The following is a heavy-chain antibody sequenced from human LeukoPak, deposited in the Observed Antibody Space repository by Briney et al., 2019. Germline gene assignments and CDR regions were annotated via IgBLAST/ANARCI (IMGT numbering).Heavy chain of an antibody. Sequence: PGGSLRLSCAASGLTFSGSDMHWVRQASGKGLEWVGRIRSKANSYAPAYAASVKGRFTISRDESKNTVYLQMNSLKTEDTAVYYCTPYTTVAAIRGGWFDPWGQGTLVTVSS. CDR3: TPYTTVAAIRGGWFDP. CDR1: GLTFSGSD. CDR2: IRSKANSYAP. V-gene: IGHV3-73*01. J-gene: IGHJ5*02. D-gene: IGHD2-21*02.